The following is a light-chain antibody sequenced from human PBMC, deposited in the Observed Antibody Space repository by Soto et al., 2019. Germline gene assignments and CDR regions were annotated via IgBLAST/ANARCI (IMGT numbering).Light chain of an antibody. CDR2: AAS. V-gene: IGKV1-9*01. J-gene: IGKJ1*01. CDR3: QQLNTYPLT. Sequence: DIQLTQSPSFLSASVRDRVTITCRASQGISTYLAWYHQKPGKAPTLLIYAASTLQSGVPSRFIGSASGTEFTLTISSLQPEDFATYYCQQLNTYPLTFGQGTKVEIK. CDR1: QGISTY.